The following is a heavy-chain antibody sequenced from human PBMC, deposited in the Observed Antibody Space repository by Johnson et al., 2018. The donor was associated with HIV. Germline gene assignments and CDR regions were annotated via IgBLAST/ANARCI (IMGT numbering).Heavy chain of an antibody. CDR1: GFTVSSNY. Sequence: VQLVESGGGVVQPGRSLRLSCAASGFTVSSNYMSWVRQAPGKGLEWVSVIYSGGSTYYEDSVKGRFTISRDNSKNTLYLQMNSLRAEDTAVYYCARDLSEGELGHAFDIWGQGTMVTVSS. CDR3: ARDLSEGELGHAFDI. V-gene: IGHV3-66*01. D-gene: IGHD1-26*01. CDR2: IYSGGST. J-gene: IGHJ3*02.